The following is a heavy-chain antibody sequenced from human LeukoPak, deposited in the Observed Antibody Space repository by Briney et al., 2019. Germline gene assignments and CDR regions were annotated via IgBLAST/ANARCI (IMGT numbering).Heavy chain of an antibody. V-gene: IGHV3-7*05. Sequence: RGSLRLSCVVSEFTFSSHWMTWVRQVPGEGLGWVANITPDGGGSYYVDSVKGRFTISRDNAKNSLYLQLNSLRAEDTAVYYCGFSINYYFDFWGQGTLASVSS. CDR3: GFSINYYFDF. CDR1: EFTFSSHW. J-gene: IGHJ4*02. CDR2: ITPDGGGS. D-gene: IGHD1-20*01.